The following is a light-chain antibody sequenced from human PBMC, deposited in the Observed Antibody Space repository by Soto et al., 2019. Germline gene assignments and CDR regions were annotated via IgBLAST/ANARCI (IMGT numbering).Light chain of an antibody. CDR1: QGISSA. J-gene: IGKJ4*01. CDR3: QNFRSSAIS. CDR2: DAS. V-gene: IGKV1-13*02. Sequence: AIQLTQSPSSLSASVGDSVTITCRASQGISSALAWYQQTPGRAPKLLIYDASTLESGVPSRFSGSRSGTDFTLTISSLQPEDFATYYCQNFRSSAISFGGGTKVDI.